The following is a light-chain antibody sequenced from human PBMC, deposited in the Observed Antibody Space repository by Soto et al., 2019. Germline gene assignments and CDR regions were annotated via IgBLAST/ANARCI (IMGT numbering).Light chain of an antibody. Sequence: QSVLTQPASVSGSPGQSITISCTGTISDVGGYNYVSWYRQHPGKAPKLMIYDVGNRPSGVSNRFSGSKSGNTASLTISGLQAEDEGDYYCSSYTTSSSHLVFGTGTKLTVL. J-gene: IGLJ1*01. CDR2: DVG. V-gene: IGLV2-14*03. CDR1: ISDVGGYNY. CDR3: SSYTTSSSHLV.